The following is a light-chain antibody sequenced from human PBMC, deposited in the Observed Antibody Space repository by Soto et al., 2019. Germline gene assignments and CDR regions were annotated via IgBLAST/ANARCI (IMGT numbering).Light chain of an antibody. J-gene: IGKJ4*01. CDR3: QHTDKLPLT. Sequence: DIQMIQSQSPLPASVGDRVIITCQASQAISNHLNWYQQKPGRAHKLLIYDTSNLETGVPSRFRRSGGGTDFTFTITSLQPEDFATYFCQHTDKLPLTFGGGTTVDMK. CDR2: DTS. CDR1: QAISNH. V-gene: IGKV1-33*01.